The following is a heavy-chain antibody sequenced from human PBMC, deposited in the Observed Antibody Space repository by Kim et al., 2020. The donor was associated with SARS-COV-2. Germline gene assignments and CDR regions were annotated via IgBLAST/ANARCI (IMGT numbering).Heavy chain of an antibody. J-gene: IGHJ4*02. CDR3: AATGVVVTARPFDY. Sequence: ADAVKGTLTNSRDNSKNTLYLQMNSLRAEDTAVYYCAATGVVVTARPFDYWGQGTLVTVSS. V-gene: IGHV3-23*01. D-gene: IGHD2-21*02.